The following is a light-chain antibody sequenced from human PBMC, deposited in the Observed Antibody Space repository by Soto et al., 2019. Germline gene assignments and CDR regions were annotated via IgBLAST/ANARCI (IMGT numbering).Light chain of an antibody. V-gene: IGKV3-11*01. J-gene: IGKJ1*01. Sequence: EVVLTQSPGTLSLSPGERATLSCRASQSVSNNYLAWYQQKPGQAPRLLIYGASTRATGIPARFSGSGSGTEFTLTISSLEPEDFAVYYCQQRSNWPRTFGQGTKVAI. CDR1: QSVSNNY. CDR2: GAS. CDR3: QQRSNWPRT.